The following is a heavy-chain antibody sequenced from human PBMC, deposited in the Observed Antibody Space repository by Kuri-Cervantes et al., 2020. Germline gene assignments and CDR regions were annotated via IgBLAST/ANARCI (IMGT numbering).Heavy chain of an antibody. CDR2: MNPNSGNT. Sequence: ASVKVSCKASGYTFTSYDINWVRQATGQGLEWMGWMNPNSGNTGYAQKFQDRVTITRDRSMSTAYMELSSLRSEDTAMYYCARYLPGIMITFGGVIVIRFDYWGQGTLVTCYS. D-gene: IGHD3-16*02. J-gene: IGHJ4*02. V-gene: IGHV1-8*01. CDR3: ARYLPGIMITFGGVIVIRFDY. CDR1: GYTFTSYD.